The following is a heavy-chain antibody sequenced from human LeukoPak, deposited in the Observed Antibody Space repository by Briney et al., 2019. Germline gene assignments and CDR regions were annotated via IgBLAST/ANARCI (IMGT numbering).Heavy chain of an antibody. CDR2: ISWNSGSI. CDR3: AKDSQINYDILAGYFGY. Sequence: PGGSLRLSCAASGFTFDDYAMHWVRQASGKGLEWVSGISWNSGSIGYADSVKGRFTISRDNAKNSLYLQMNSLRAEDTALYYCAKDSQINYDILAGYFGYWGQGTLVNVSS. J-gene: IGHJ4*02. V-gene: IGHV3-9*01. D-gene: IGHD3-9*01. CDR1: GFTFDDYA.